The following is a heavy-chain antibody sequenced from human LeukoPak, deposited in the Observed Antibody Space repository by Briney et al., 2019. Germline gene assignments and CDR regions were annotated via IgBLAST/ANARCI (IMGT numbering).Heavy chain of an antibody. CDR2: IYYSGST. J-gene: IGHJ4*02. CDR3: ARYVVATYYFDY. CDR1: GGSISSYY. V-gene: IGHV4-59*08. Sequence: SETLSLTCTVSGGSISSYYWSWIRQPPGKGLEWIGYIYYSGSTNYNPSLKSRVTISVDTSKNQLSLKLSSVTAADTAVYYCARYVVATYYFDYWGQGTLVTVSS. D-gene: IGHD5-12*01.